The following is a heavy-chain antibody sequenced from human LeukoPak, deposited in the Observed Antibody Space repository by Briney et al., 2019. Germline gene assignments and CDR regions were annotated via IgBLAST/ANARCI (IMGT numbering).Heavy chain of an antibody. D-gene: IGHD3-22*01. CDR3: AREYRDYYDSSGNYLDY. Sequence: ASVKVPCKASGYTFTSYGISWVRQAPGQGLEWMGWISAYNGKTNYVQNLQDRVTMTTDTSTSTAYMELRSLRSDDTAVYYCAREYRDYYDSSGNYLDYWGQGTLVTVSS. CDR1: GYTFTSYG. J-gene: IGHJ4*02. V-gene: IGHV1-18*01. CDR2: ISAYNGKT.